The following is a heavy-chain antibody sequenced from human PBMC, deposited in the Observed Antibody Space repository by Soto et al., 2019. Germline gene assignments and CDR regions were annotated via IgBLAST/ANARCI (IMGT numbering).Heavy chain of an antibody. V-gene: IGHV4-34*01. J-gene: IGHJ6*02. CDR1: GGSFSGYY. Sequence: SETLSLTCAVYGGSFSGYYWSWIRQPPGKGLEWIGEINHSGSTNYNPSLKSRVTISVDTSKNQFSLKLSSVTAADTAVYYCARSRRDYDFWSGLRFYGMDVWGQGTTVTVSS. CDR2: INHSGST. CDR3: ARSRRDYDFWSGLRFYGMDV. D-gene: IGHD3-3*01.